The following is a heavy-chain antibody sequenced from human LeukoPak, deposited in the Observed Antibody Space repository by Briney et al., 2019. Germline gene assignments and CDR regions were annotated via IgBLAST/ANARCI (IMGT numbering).Heavy chain of an antibody. CDR3: AKGSQLLLIPPAYYYYGMDV. J-gene: IGHJ6*02. D-gene: IGHD2-2*01. V-gene: IGHV3-23*01. CDR2: ISGSGGST. Sequence: PGGSLRLSCAASGFTFSSYAMSWVRQAPGKGLEWVSAISGSGGSTYYADSVKGRFTISRDNSKNTLYLQMNSLRAEDTAVYYCAKGSQLLLIPPAYYYYGMDVWGQGTTVTVSS. CDR1: GFTFSSYA.